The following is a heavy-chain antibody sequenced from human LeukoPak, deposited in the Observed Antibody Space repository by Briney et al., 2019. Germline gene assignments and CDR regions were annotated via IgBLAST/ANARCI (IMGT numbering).Heavy chain of an antibody. CDR2: IYYSGST. CDR1: GGSISSYY. Sequence: SETLSLTCTVSGGSISSYYWSWIRQPPGKGLEWIGYIYYSGSTNYNPSLKSRVTISVDTSKNQFSLKLSSVTAADTAVYYCARVNRGPFDYWGQGTLVTVSS. CDR3: ARVNRGPFDY. V-gene: IGHV4-59*12. D-gene: IGHD3-10*01. J-gene: IGHJ4*02.